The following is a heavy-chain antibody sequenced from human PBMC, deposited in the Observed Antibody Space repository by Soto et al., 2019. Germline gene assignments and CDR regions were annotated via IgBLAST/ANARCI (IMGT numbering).Heavy chain of an antibody. CDR1: GFTFSDHY. Sequence: EVQLVESGGGLVQPGGSLRLSCTASGFTFSDHYMDWVRQAPGKGLEWVGRTRNKANSYTTVYAASVKGRFTISRDDSKNSLYLQMISLKTEDTAVYYCARDLEYCSGGACRNGVDVWGQGTTVTVSS. D-gene: IGHD2-15*01. CDR2: TRNKANSYTT. J-gene: IGHJ6*02. V-gene: IGHV3-72*01. CDR3: ARDLEYCSGGACRNGVDV.